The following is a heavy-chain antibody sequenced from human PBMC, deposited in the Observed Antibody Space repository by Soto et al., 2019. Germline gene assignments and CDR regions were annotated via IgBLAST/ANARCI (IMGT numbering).Heavy chain of an antibody. D-gene: IGHD4-17*01. CDR2: ISYDGSNK. CDR1: GFTFSSYG. CDR3: AKGTTVVTPYYFDY. J-gene: IGHJ4*02. V-gene: IGHV3-30*18. Sequence: QVQLVESGGGVVQPGRSLRLSCAASGFTFSSYGMHWVRQAPGKGLEWVAVISYDGSNKYYADSVKGRFTISRDNSKNTLYLQMNSLIAEDTAVYYCAKGTTVVTPYYFDYWGQGTLVTVSS.